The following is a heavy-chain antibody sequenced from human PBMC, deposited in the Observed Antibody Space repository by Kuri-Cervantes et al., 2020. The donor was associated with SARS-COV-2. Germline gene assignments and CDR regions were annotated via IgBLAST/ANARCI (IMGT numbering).Heavy chain of an antibody. J-gene: IGHJ4*02. D-gene: IGHD5-12*01. V-gene: IGHV3-48*02. CDR2: ISSSSSTI. CDR1: GFPFSSYS. CDR3: ARDANYGSRLPRKFDY. Sequence: LSLPCAASGFPFSSYSMNWVRQAPGKGLEWVSYISSSSSTIYYADSVKGRFTISRDNAKNSLYLQMNSLRDEDPAVYYCARDANYGSRLPRKFDYWGQGTLVTVSS.